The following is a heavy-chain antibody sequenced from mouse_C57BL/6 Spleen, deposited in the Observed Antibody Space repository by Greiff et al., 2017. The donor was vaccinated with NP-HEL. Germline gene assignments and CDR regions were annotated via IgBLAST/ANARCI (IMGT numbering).Heavy chain of an antibody. V-gene: IGHV5-4*01. D-gene: IGHD2-4*01. CDR1: GFTFSSYA. CDR2: ISDGGSYT. J-gene: IGHJ3*01. CDR3: ARGGDYEGFAY. Sequence: EVQRVESGGGLVKPGGSLKLSCAASGFTFSSYAMSWVRQTPEKRLEWVATISDGGSYTYYPDNVKGRFTISRDNAKNNLYLQMSHLKSEDTAMYYCARGGDYEGFAYWGQGTLVTVSA.